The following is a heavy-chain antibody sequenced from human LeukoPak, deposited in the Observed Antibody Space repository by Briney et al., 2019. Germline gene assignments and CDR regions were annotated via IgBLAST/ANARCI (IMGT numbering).Heavy chain of an antibody. D-gene: IGHD6-19*01. CDR1: GFTFSTYG. CDR2: ISYDGSSK. J-gene: IGHJ4*02. Sequence: GGSLRLSCAASGFTFSTYGMHWVRQAPGKGLEWVAIISYDGSSKDYADSVKGRFTISRDNAKNTLYLQMNSLRAEDTAVYYCARRGIAVAGPDYWGQGTLVTVSS. V-gene: IGHV3-30*03. CDR3: ARRGIAVAGPDY.